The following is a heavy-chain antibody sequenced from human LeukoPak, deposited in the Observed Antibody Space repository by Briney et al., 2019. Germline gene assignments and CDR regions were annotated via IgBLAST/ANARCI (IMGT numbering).Heavy chain of an antibody. J-gene: IGHJ4*02. D-gene: IGHD6-13*01. CDR2: INADGSST. V-gene: IGHV3-74*01. CDR1: AFTFSTYW. CDR3: ANAGRYSSSWPRGGFDY. Sequence: QTGGSLRLSCAASAFTFSTYWMHWVRQAPGKGLVWVSRINADGSSTTYADSVKGRFTISRDNSKSTLYLQMNSLRAEDTAVYYCANAGRYSSSWPRGGFDYWGQGTLVTVSS.